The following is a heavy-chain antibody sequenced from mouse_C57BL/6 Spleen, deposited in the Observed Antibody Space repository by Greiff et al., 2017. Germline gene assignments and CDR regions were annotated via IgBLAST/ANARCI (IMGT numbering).Heavy chain of an antibody. Sequence: QVQLQQPGAELVMPGASVKLSCKASGYTFTSYGMHWVKQRPGQGLEWIGEIDPSDSYTNYNQKFKGKSTLTVDKSSSTAYKQLSNLTSEDSAVYYCAIVIYYGNICAMDYWGQGTSVTVSS. CDR3: AIVIYYGNICAMDY. CDR2: IDPSDSYT. J-gene: IGHJ4*01. V-gene: IGHV1-69*01. D-gene: IGHD2-1*01. CDR1: GYTFTSYG.